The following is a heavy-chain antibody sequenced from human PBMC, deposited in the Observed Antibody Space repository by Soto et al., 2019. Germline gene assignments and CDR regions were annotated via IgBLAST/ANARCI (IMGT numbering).Heavy chain of an antibody. Sequence: LKISCKGSGYSFTSYWISWVRQMPGKGLEWMGRIDPSDSYTNYSPSFQGHVTISADKSISTAYLQWSSLKASDTAMYYCARHVAYYYGSGSYYSIRGQGTMVTVSS. CDR1: GYSFTSYW. CDR3: ARHVAYYYGSGSYYSI. V-gene: IGHV5-10-1*01. D-gene: IGHD3-10*01. J-gene: IGHJ3*02. CDR2: IDPSDSYT.